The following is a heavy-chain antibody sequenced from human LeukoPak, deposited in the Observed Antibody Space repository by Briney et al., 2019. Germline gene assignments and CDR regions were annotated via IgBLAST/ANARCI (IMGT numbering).Heavy chain of an antibody. J-gene: IGHJ6*03. CDR3: ASNSNSGYYYYYMDV. V-gene: IGHV1-2*02. CDR1: GYTFTGYY. Sequence: ASVKVSCKASGYTFTGYYMHWVRQAPGQGLEWMGWINPNSGGTNYAQKCQGRVTMTRDTSNSTAYMELSRLRSDDTAVYYCASNSNSGYYYYYMDVWGKGTTVTVSS. D-gene: IGHD4-11*01. CDR2: INPNSGGT.